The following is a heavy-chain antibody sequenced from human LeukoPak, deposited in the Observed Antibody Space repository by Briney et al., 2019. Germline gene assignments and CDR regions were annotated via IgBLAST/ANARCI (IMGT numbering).Heavy chain of an antibody. CDR2: IYYSGST. J-gene: IGHJ4*02. CDR1: GGSISSGDYY. V-gene: IGHV4-30-4*01. CDR3: ASMDSAMALGY. Sequence: SQTLSLTCTVSGGSISSGDYYWSWIRQPPGKGLEWIGFIYYSGSTHHNPSLKSRVIISVDTSKNQFSLRLTSVTAADTAVYYCASMDSAMALGYWGQGTLVTVSS. D-gene: IGHD5-18*01.